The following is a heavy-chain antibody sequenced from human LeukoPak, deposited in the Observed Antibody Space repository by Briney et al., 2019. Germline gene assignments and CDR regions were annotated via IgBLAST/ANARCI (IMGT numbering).Heavy chain of an antibody. D-gene: IGHD3-9*01. J-gene: IGHJ4*02. CDR1: GFTFSSYS. Sequence: GGSLRLSCAASGFTFSSYSMNWVRQAPGKGLEWVSSISSSSSYIYYADSVKGRFTISRDNAKNSLYLQMNSLRVEDTAVYYCAKDRGYFEVFDYWGQGTLVTVSS. CDR3: AKDRGYFEVFDY. CDR2: ISSSSSYI. V-gene: IGHV3-21*04.